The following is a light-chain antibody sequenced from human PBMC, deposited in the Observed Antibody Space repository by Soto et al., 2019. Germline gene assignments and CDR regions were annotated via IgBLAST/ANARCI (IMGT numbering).Light chain of an antibody. CDR3: QQSTSYPWR. CDR1: QSINSW. Sequence: TQTVINLWRYVLDLAPVTFLTSQSINSWLAWYQQKPGKAHQILIYDASTLKSGVPSRFSASGSGTEFTLIISCLQPDDFVTYYCQQSTSYPWRLGQGTKV. CDR2: DAS. J-gene: IGKJ1*01. V-gene: IGKV1-5*01.